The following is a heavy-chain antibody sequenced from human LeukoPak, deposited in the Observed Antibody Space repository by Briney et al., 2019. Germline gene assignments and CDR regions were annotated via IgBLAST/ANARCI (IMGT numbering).Heavy chain of an antibody. J-gene: IGHJ4*02. V-gene: IGHV3-23*01. CDR3: AKESCSSRCNFDY. Sequence: GGSLRLSCAASGFTFSSYAMSWVRQAPGKGLEWVSAIDTSGGHTYYTDSVKGRFTISRDNSENTLYLQMNSLRAEDTAVYYCAKESCSSRCNFDYWGQGTLVTVSS. CDR1: GFTFSSYA. CDR2: IDTSGGHT. D-gene: IGHD2-2*01.